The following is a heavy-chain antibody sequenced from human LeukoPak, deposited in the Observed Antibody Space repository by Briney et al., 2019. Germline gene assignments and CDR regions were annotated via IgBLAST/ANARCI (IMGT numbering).Heavy chain of an antibody. V-gene: IGHV3-23*01. J-gene: IGHJ6*03. CDR2: ISGSGGST. Sequence: GGSLRLSCAASGFTFSSYAMSWVRQAPGEGLEWVSAISGSGGSTYYADSVKGRFTISRDNSKNTLYLQMNSLRAEDTAVYYCAKVRYYGSGSYPSYYMDVWGKGTTVTVSS. D-gene: IGHD3-10*01. CDR3: AKVRYYGSGSYPSYYMDV. CDR1: GFTFSSYA.